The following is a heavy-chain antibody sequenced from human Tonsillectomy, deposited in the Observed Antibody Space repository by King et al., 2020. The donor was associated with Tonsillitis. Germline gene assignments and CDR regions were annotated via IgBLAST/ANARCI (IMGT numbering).Heavy chain of an antibody. V-gene: IGHV3-9*01. D-gene: IGHD4-17*01. Sequence: VQLVESGGGLVQPGRSLRLSCAASGFTFDDYAMHWVRQAPGKGLEWGSGIRWNSGSIGYADSVKGRFTISRDNAKNSLYLQMNSLRAEETALYYCAKERYGDYPLDYWGQGTLVTVSS. CDR3: AKERYGDYPLDY. J-gene: IGHJ4*02. CDR2: IRWNSGSI. CDR1: GFTFDDYA.